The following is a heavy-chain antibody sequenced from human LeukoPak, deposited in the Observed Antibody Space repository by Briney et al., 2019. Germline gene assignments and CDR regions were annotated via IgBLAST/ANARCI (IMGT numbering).Heavy chain of an antibody. CDR3: ARVSIGYWNYLSSAFDI. CDR1: GYTFTSYG. D-gene: IGHD1-7*01. Sequence: ASVKVSCKASGYTFTSYGISWVRQAPGQGLEWMGWICAYNGNTNYAQKLQGRVTMTTDTSTSTAYMELRSLRSDDTAVYYCARVSIGYWNYLSSAFDIWGQGTMVTVSS. J-gene: IGHJ3*02. V-gene: IGHV1-18*01. CDR2: ICAYNGNT.